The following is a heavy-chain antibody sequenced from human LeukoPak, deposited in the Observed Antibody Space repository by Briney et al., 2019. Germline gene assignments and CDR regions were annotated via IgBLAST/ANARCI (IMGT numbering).Heavy chain of an antibody. CDR3: ARRVQDVWSGYYGTRWVFYFDY. CDR2: INYSGST. V-gene: IGHV4-34*01. Sequence: PSETLSLTCAVYGGSFSGYYWRWIRQPPGKGLEWIGEINYSGSTNYNPSLKSRVTISVDSSKNQFSLKLSSVSAADTAVYYCARRVQDVWSGYYGTRWVFYFDYWGQGTLVTVSS. CDR1: GGSFSGYY. D-gene: IGHD3-3*01. J-gene: IGHJ4*02.